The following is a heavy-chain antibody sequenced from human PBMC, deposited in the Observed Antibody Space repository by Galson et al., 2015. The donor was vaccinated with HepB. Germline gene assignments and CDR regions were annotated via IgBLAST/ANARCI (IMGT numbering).Heavy chain of an antibody. D-gene: IGHD3-9*01. CDR2: IRSKAYGGTT. CDR3: TRGVVYYDILTGYYDY. CDR1: GFTFGDYA. Sequence: SLRLSCAASGFTFGDYAMSWFRQAPGKGLEWVGFIRSKAYGGTTEYAASVKGRFTISRDDSKSIAYLQMNSLKTEDTAVYYCTRGVVYYDILTGYYDYWGQGTLVTVSS. V-gene: IGHV3-49*03. J-gene: IGHJ4*02.